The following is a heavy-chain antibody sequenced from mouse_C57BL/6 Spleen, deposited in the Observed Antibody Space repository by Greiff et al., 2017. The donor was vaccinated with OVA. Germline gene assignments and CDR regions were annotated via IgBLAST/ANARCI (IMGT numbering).Heavy chain of an antibody. CDR1: GYTFTSYW. V-gene: IGHV1-59*01. J-gene: IGHJ3*01. D-gene: IGHD3-2*02. CDR3: ARSTTAQAFAY. Sequence: QVQLQQPGAELVRPGTSVKLSCKASGYTFTSYWMHWVKQRPGQGLEWIGVIDPSDSYTNYNQKFKGKATVTVDTSSSTAYMQLSSLTSEDSAVYYCARSTTAQAFAYWGQGTLVTVSA. CDR2: IDPSDSYT.